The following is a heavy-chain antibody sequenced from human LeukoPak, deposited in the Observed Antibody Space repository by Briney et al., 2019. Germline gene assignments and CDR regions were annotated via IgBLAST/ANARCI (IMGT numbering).Heavy chain of an antibody. CDR2: ISGSGGST. CDR1: GFTFSSYA. CDR3: ARDGGYSGYDTYYFDY. D-gene: IGHD5-12*01. J-gene: IGHJ4*02. Sequence: GGSLRLSCAASGFTFSSYAMSWVRQAPGKGLEWVSAISGSGGSTYYADSVKGRFTISRDNSKNTLYLQMNSLRAEDTAVYYCARDGGYSGYDTYYFDYWGQGTLVTVSS. V-gene: IGHV3-23*01.